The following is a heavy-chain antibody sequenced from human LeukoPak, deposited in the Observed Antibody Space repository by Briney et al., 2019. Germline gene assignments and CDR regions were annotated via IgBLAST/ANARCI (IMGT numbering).Heavy chain of an antibody. D-gene: IGHD3-10*01. CDR3: ARGRFGELSVATFDI. CDR1: GFTFNNYG. V-gene: IGHV3-33*01. CDR2: IWYDGTNK. Sequence: GRSLRLSCAASGFTFNNYGMHWVRQAPGKGLEWVALIWYDGTNKYYGDSVKGRFTISRDNSKNTLYLQMNSLRAEDTAVYYCARGRFGELSVATFDIWGQGTMVTVCS. J-gene: IGHJ3*02.